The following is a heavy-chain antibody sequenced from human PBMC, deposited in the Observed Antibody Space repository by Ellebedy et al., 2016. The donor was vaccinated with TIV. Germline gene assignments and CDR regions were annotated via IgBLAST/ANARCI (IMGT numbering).Heavy chain of an antibody. CDR1: GYTFTSYY. CDR2: INTSGGST. CDR3: ARDGTYGMDV. V-gene: IGHV1-46*01. Sequence: ASVKVSCKASGYTFTSYYMHWVRQAPGQGLEWMGIINTSGGSTSYAQKFQGRVTVTRDTSTNTVYMELSSLKSEDTAVYYCARDGTYGMDVWGQGTTVIVS. J-gene: IGHJ6*02.